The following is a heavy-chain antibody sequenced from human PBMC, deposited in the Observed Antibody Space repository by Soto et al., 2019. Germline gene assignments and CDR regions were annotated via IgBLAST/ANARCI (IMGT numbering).Heavy chain of an antibody. CDR2: INHSGST. D-gene: IGHD2-8*02. V-gene: IGHV4-34*01. CDR3: ARDKITGLFDY. J-gene: IGHJ4*02. CDR1: GGSFSGYY. Sequence: QVQLQQWGAGLLKPSETLSLTCAVYGGSFSGYYWTWIRQPPGTGLEWIGEINHSGSTNYNPSLEXXATISVDTSKNQFSLKLTSVTAADTAVYYWARDKITGLFDYWGQGTLVTVSS.